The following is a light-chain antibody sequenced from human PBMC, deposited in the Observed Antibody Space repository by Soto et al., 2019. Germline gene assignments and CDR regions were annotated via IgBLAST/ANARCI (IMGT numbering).Light chain of an antibody. CDR2: AAS. J-gene: IGKJ1*01. V-gene: IGKV1-39*01. CDR1: QSVMNY. Sequence: DIQMTQSPSSLSASVGDRVTITCRAIQSVMNYLHWYQQKPGKAPNLLIYAASSLQSGVPSRFSGSGSGTDFTLTISSLQPEDFATYYCQQSYSTPRTFGQGTKVDI. CDR3: QQSYSTPRT.